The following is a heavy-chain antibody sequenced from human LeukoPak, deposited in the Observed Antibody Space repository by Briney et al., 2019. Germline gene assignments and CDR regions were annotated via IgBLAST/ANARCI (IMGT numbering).Heavy chain of an antibody. J-gene: IGHJ4*02. CDR2: IIPIFGTA. D-gene: IGHD3-22*01. V-gene: IGHV1-69*05. CDR1: GGTFSSYA. Sequence: ASVKVSCKASGGTFSSYAISWVRQAPGQGLEWMGGIIPIFGTANYAQKFQGRVTITTDESTSTVYMELSSLRSEDTAVCYCARGNYDSSGYYYLKLDYWGQGTLVTVSS. CDR3: ARGNYDSSGYYYLKLDY.